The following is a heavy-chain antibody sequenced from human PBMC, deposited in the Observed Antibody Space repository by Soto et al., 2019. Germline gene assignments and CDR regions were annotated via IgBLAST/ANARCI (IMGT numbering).Heavy chain of an antibody. CDR3: ARGAYKTEAYYYYYGMDV. CDR2: INPSGGST. CDR1: GYTFTSYY. D-gene: IGHD1-1*01. Sequence: ASVKVSCKASGYTFTSYYMHWVRQAPGQGLEWMGIINPSGGSTSYAQKFQGRVTMTRDTSTSTVYMELSSLRSEDTAVYYCARGAYKTEAYYYYYGMDVWGQGTTVTVSS. J-gene: IGHJ6*02. V-gene: IGHV1-46*01.